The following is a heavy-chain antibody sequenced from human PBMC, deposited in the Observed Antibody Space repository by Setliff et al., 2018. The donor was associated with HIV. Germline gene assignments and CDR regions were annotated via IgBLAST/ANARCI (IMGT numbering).Heavy chain of an antibody. Sequence: SETLSLTCTVSAGSIRSSTYYWAWIRQPPGKGLEWIGTIYYSGSTYYNPSLKSRATISVDTSKNQFSLKLSSVTAADTAVYYCARQGRPGDFDSWGQGTLVTVSS. CDR1: AGSIRSSTYY. V-gene: IGHV4-39*01. CDR3: ARQGRPGDFDS. D-gene: IGHD7-27*01. J-gene: IGHJ4*02. CDR2: IYYSGST.